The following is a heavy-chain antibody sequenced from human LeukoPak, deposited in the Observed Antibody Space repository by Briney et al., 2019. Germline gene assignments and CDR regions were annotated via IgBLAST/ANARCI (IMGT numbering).Heavy chain of an antibody. Sequence: QAGGSLRLTCAASGFTVTTYYMSWVRQAPGKGLQWVSVIYSGGGTYYADSVKGRFTISRDKSKNTLYLQMNSLRVEDTAVYYCASQYSSNAFDVWGQGTMVTVSS. V-gene: IGHV3-53*01. CDR2: IYSGGGT. D-gene: IGHD6-6*01. J-gene: IGHJ3*01. CDR3: ASQYSSNAFDV. CDR1: GFTVTTYY.